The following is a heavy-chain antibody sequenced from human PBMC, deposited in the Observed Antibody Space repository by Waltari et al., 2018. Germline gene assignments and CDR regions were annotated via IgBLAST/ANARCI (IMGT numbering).Heavy chain of an antibody. CDR3: ARVGSANGDYGDSN. J-gene: IGHJ4*02. V-gene: IGHV4-34*01. CDR1: VWYFSGYY. D-gene: IGHD4-17*01. CDR2: INHSGST. Sequence: QVQLQLWGAGLFKPTETLSLTCAVYVWYFSGYYWSWIRQPPGKGLEWIGEINHSGSTNYNPSLKSRVTISVDTSKNQFSLKLSSVTAADTAVYYCARVGSANGDYGDSNWGQGTLVTVSS.